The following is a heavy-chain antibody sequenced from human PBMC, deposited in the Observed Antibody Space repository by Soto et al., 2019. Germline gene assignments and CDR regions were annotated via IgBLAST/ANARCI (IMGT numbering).Heavy chain of an antibody. V-gene: IGHV3-21*01. CDR1: GFTFRSFT. J-gene: IGHJ5*02. CDR3: TRDASRDSSARGWFDP. CDR2: ISSNSAYI. D-gene: IGHD6-13*01. Sequence: WGSLRLSCAASGFTFRSFTMNCVRHAPLKGLEWVSTISSNSAYIYYTDALRGRFTISRDNAKNSLHLQMNSLRAEDTAVYYCTRDASRDSSARGWFDPWGPGTLVTVSS.